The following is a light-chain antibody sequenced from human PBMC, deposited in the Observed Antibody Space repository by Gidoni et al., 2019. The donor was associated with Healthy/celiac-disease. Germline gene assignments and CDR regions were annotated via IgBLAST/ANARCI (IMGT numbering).Light chain of an antibody. CDR3: QSYDSSLSASQV. CDR1: SPNIGAGYD. J-gene: IGLJ3*02. CDR2: GNS. V-gene: IGLV1-40*01. Sequence: QSVLTQPPSVSGAPGPRVTISCTGSSPNIGAGYDVHWYQQLPGTAPKLLIYGNSNRPSGVPDRFSGSKSGTSASLAITGLQAEDEADYYCQSYDSSLSASQVFGGGTKLTVL.